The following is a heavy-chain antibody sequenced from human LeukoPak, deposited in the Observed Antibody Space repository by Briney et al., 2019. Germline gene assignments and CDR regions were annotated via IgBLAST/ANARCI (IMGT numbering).Heavy chain of an antibody. J-gene: IGHJ5*02. D-gene: IGHD3-3*01. Sequence: SETLSLTCTVSGGSISSSSYYWGWIRQPPGKGLEWIGSIYYSGSTYYNPSLKSRVTISVDTSKNQFSLKLSSVTAADTAVYYCARENYLWSGYPRNWFDPWGQGTLVTVSS. CDR1: GGSISSSSYY. V-gene: IGHV4-39*07. CDR2: IYYSGST. CDR3: ARENYLWSGYPRNWFDP.